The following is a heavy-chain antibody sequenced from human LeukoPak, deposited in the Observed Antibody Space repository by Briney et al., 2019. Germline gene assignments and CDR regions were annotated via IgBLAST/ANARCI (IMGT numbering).Heavy chain of an antibody. CDR1: GFTLSSYW. V-gene: IGHV3-7*01. D-gene: IGHD5-18*01. CDR3: ARGLGYSYGNGDY. Sequence: GGSLRLSCAASGFTLSSYWMGWVRQAPGKGLEWVANIKQDGSDKYYVDSVKGRFTISRDNAKNSLFLQMNSLRAEDTAAYYCARGLGYSYGNGDYWGQGTLVTVSS. CDR2: IKQDGSDK. J-gene: IGHJ4*02.